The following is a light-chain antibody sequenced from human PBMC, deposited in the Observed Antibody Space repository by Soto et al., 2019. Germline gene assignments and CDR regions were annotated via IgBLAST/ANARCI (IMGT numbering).Light chain of an antibody. J-gene: IGLJ2*01. CDR2: SNN. CDR1: SSNIGSNT. Sequence: SVLTQPPSASGTPGQRVTISCSGSSSNIGSNTVNWYQQLPGTAPKLLIYSNNQRPSGVPDRFSGSKSGTSASLAISGLQSEDEADYYCAAWDDGLTGLVFGGGTKLTVL. CDR3: AAWDDGLTGLV. V-gene: IGLV1-44*01.